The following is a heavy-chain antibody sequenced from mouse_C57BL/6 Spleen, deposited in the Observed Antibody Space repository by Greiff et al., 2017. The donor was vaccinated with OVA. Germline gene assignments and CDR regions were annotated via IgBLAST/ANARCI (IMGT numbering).Heavy chain of an antibody. CDR3: ARNRDSYYGSPYFDY. Sequence: QVQLKESGPGLVQPSQSLSITCTVSGFSLTSYGVHWVRQSPGKGLEWLGVIWSGGSTDYNAAFISRLSISKDNSKSQVFFIMNSLQADDTAIYYCARNRDSYYGSPYFDYWGQGTTLTVSS. V-gene: IGHV2-2*01. D-gene: IGHD1-1*01. J-gene: IGHJ2*01. CDR2: IWSGGST. CDR1: GFSLTSYG.